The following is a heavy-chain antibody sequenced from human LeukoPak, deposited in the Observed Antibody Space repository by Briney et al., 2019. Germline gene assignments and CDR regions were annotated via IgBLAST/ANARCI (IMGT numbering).Heavy chain of an antibody. CDR1: GYTFTSYY. CDR3: ARDRRSSSWKIQNWFDP. CDR2: INPSGGST. V-gene: IGHV1-46*01. Sequence: ASVKVSCKASGYTFTSYYMHWVRQAPGQGLEWMGIINPSGGSTSYAQKFQSRVTMTRDTSTSTVYMELSSLRSEDTAVYYCARDRRSSSWKIQNWFDPWGQGTLVTVSS. J-gene: IGHJ5*02. D-gene: IGHD6-13*01.